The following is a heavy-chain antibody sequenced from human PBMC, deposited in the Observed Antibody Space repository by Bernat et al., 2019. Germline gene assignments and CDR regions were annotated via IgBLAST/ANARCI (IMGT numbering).Heavy chain of an antibody. Sequence: EVQLLESGGGLVQPGGSLRLSCVASGFTFRSYVMSWVRQAPGKGLEWVSVISESGDTIYYADSVKGRFTISRDNYKNTLYLQLNSLRAEDTAVYYCAKRYCGFPACYPRIFDYWGQGTLVTVSS. D-gene: IGHD2-21*01. CDR3: AKRYCGFPACYPRIFDY. CDR2: ISESGDTI. CDR1: GFTFRSYV. V-gene: IGHV3-23*01. J-gene: IGHJ4*02.